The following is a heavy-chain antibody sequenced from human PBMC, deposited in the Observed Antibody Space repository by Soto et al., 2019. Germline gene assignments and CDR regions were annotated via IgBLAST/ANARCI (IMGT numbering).Heavy chain of an antibody. Sequence: ASVKVSCKASGYTFTGYYMHWVRRAPGQGLEWMGWINPNSGGTNYAQKFQGWVTMTRDTSISTAYMELSRLRSDDTAVYYCARTLRYSSGWYYFDYWGQGTLVTVSS. V-gene: IGHV1-2*04. D-gene: IGHD6-19*01. J-gene: IGHJ4*02. CDR3: ARTLRYSSGWYYFDY. CDR1: GYTFTGYY. CDR2: INPNSGGT.